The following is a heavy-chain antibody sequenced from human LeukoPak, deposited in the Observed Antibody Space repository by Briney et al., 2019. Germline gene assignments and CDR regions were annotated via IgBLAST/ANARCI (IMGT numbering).Heavy chain of an antibody. D-gene: IGHD6-19*01. CDR1: GGSFSGYY. V-gene: IGHV4-34*01. J-gene: IGHJ6*03. CDR3: ARRKGGSIAVAGRDYYYYYMDV. CDR2: INHSGST. Sequence: SETLSLTCAVYGGSFSGYYWSWLRQPPGKGLEWIGEINHSGSTNYNPSLKSRVTISVDTSKNQFSLKLSSVTAADTAVYYCARRKGGSIAVAGRDYYYYYMDVWGKGTTVTISS.